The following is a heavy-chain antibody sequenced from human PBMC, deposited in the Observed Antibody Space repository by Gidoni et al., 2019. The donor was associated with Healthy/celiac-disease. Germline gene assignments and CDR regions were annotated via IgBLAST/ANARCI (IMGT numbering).Heavy chain of an antibody. CDR2: INHSGST. V-gene: IGHV4-34*01. J-gene: IGHJ3*02. Sequence: QVQLQQWGAGLLKPSETLSLTCAVYGGSFSGYYWSWIRQPPGKGLEWIGEINHSGSTNYNPSLKSRVTISVDTSKNQFSLKLSSVTAADTAVYYCARPPPVAGASDAFDIWGQGTMVTVSS. D-gene: IGHD6-19*01. CDR1: GGSFSGYY. CDR3: ARPPPVAGASDAFDI.